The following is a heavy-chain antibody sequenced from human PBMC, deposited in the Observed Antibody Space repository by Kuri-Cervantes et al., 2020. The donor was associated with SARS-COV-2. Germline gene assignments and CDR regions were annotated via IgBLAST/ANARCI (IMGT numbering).Heavy chain of an antibody. J-gene: IGHJ6*02. CDR3: AKEISTTGHRYFYGMDV. D-gene: IGHD2/OR15-2a*01. V-gene: IGHV3-30*18. CDR1: GFTFSKYA. Sequence: GESLKISCAASGFTFSKYAVRWLRQAPGKGLEWVAIISFDGIDKYYGDSVKGRFTISRDNSKNTLYLQMNSLRAEDTAVYYCAKEISTTGHRYFYGMDVWGQGTTVTVSS. CDR2: ISFDGIDK.